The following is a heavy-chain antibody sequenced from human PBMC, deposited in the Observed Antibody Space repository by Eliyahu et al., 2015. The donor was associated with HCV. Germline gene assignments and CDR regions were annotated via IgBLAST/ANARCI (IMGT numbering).Heavy chain of an antibody. J-gene: IGHJ3*02. CDR3: ARHYDFRNSAFDI. D-gene: IGHD3-3*01. V-gene: IGHV4-34*01. CDR2: INHSGST. Sequence: QVQLQQWGAGLLKPSETLSPTCAVYGGSFSGYYWSWIRQPPGKGLEWIGEINHSGSTNYNPSLKSRVTISVDTSKNQFSLKLSSVTAADTAVYYCARHYDFRNSAFDIWGQGTMVTASS. CDR1: GGSFSGYY.